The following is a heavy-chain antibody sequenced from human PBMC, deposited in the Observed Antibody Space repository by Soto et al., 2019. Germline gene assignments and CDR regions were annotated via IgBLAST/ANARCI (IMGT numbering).Heavy chain of an antibody. D-gene: IGHD1-7*01. V-gene: IGHV1-58*02. J-gene: IGHJ4*02. Sequence: ASVKVSCKASGFTFTSSAMQWVRQARGQRLEWIGWIVVGSGNTNYAQKFQERVTITRDMSTSTAYMELSSLRSEDTAVYYCAATLVYNWNFPADYWGQGTLVTVYS. CDR1: GFTFTSSA. CDR2: IVVGSGNT. CDR3: AATLVYNWNFPADY.